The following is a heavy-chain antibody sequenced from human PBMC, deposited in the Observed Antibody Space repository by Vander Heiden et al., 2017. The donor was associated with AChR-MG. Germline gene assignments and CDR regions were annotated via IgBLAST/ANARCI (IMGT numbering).Heavy chain of an antibody. Sequence: QVQLVQSGGGVVPPGRSLGLSCAAPGLSFSGNGMHWVRQAPGKGLEWVAVISSDGSKKFYADSVKGRFTISRDNSKNMLFLQLLSPRPEDTALYYCARFAESFDLWGQGTMVTVSS. CDR1: GLSFSGNG. D-gene: IGHD3-10*01. J-gene: IGHJ3*01. CDR3: ARFAESFDL. CDR2: ISSDGSKK. V-gene: IGHV3-30*03.